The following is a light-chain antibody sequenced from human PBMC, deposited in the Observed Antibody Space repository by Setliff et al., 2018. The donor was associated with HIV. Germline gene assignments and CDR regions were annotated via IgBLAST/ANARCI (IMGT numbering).Light chain of an antibody. V-gene: IGLV2-14*01. J-gene: IGLJ1*01. CDR2: DVS. CDR3: SSYTSSSTGV. Sequence: QSALTQPASVSGSPGQSITISCTGTSNDVGAYNTVYWYQQHPGEAPKLMIYDVSTRPSGVSNRFSGSKSGNTASLTISGLQTEDEADYYCSSYTSSSTGVFGTGTKVTV. CDR1: SNDVGAYNT.